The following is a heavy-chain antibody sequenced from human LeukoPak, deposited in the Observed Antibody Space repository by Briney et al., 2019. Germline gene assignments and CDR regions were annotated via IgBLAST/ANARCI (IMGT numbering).Heavy chain of an antibody. CDR2: ISSSSLTT. CDR3: AKTGSSWAHYGMDV. D-gene: IGHD6-13*01. V-gene: IGHV3-48*02. J-gene: IGHJ6*02. CDR1: GFTFSSYW. Sequence: GGSLRLSCAASGFTFSSYWMSWVRQAPGKGLEWVSYISSSSLTTYYADSVKGRFTISRDNAKNSLYLQMTSLRDEDTAVYYCAKTGSSWAHYGMDVWGQGTTVTVSS.